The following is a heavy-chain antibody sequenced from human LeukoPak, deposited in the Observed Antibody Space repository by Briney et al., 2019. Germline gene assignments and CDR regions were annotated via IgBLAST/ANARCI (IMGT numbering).Heavy chain of an antibody. J-gene: IGHJ4*02. D-gene: IGHD6-6*01. V-gene: IGHV4-59*01. CDR3: ARFSVPDVIAALED. CDR2: IYYSGST. CDR1: GGSISSYY. Sequence: PSETLSLTCTVSGGSISSYYWSWIRQPPGKGLGWIGYIYYSGSTNYNPSLKSRVTISVDTSKNQFSLKLSSVTAADTAVYYCARFSVPDVIAALEDWGQGTLVTVSS.